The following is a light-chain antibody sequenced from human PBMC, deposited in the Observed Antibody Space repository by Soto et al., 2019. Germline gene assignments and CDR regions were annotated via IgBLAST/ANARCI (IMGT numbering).Light chain of an antibody. CDR2: DAS. J-gene: IGKJ5*01. CDR1: QSIARF. Sequence: DIQMTQSPSSLSASVGDRVTISCRASQSIARFLNWYQQKPGKAPNLLIYDASTLLRGVPSRFSGSGSGTDFTLTISSLQPEDFATYFCQPSYSTPITFGQGTRLEIK. CDR3: QPSYSTPIT. V-gene: IGKV1-39*01.